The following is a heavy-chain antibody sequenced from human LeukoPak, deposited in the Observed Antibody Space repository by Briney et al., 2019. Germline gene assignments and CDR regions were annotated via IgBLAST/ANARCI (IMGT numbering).Heavy chain of an antibody. J-gene: IGHJ4*02. D-gene: IGHD3-22*01. V-gene: IGHV4-39*01. CDR2: IFYSGNT. Sequence: PSETLSLTCTVSVASIGGCNYYWGWIRQPPGKGLEWIGNIFYSGNTYYNPSLQSRVTISVDTSKNQFSLKLSSVTAADTAVYYCARPTQYYYDSSGYRPLMYYFDYWGQGTLVTVSS. CDR1: VASIGGCNYY. CDR3: ARPTQYYYDSSGYRPLMYYFDY.